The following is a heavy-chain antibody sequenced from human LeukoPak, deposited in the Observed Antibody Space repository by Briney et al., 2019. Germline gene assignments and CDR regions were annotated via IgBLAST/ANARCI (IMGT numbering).Heavy chain of an antibody. Sequence: ASVKVSCKASGYTFTKSYIHWVRQAPGQRLEWMGLINPGGDNTDYAQKFQGRVTMTSDTSARTVYMELSSLRSEDTAIYYCARIRDGYNDAYDIWGQGTVVTVPS. V-gene: IGHV1-46*01. D-gene: IGHD5-24*01. J-gene: IGHJ3*02. CDR1: GYTFTKSY. CDR2: INPGGDNT. CDR3: ARIRDGYNDAYDI.